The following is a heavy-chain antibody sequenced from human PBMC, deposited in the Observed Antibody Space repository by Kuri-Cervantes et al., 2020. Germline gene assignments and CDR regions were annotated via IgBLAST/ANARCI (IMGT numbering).Heavy chain of an antibody. CDR2: IYYSGST. Sequence: SETLSLTCTVSGGSISSYYWSWIRQPPGKGLEWIGYIYYSGSTYYNPSLKSRVTISVDTSKNQFSLKLSSVTAADTAVYYCGLAAAEVKDAFDIWGQGTMVTVS. CDR1: GGSISSYY. D-gene: IGHD6-13*01. V-gene: IGHV4-59*08. J-gene: IGHJ3*02. CDR3: GLAAAEVKDAFDI.